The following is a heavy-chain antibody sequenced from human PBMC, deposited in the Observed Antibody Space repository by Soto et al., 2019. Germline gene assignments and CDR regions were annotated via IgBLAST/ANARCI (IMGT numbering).Heavy chain of an antibody. D-gene: IGHD5-12*01. CDR3: ARDRYSGYDYHYYYYYYMDV. CDR2: ISSSGSTI. V-gene: IGHV3-11*01. CDR1: GFTFSDYY. Sequence: GGSLRLSCAASGFTFSDYYMSWIRQAPGKGLEWVSYISSSGSTIYYADSVKGRFTISRDNAKNSLYLQMNSLRAEDTAVYYCARDRYSGYDYHYYYYYYMDVWGKGTTVTVSS. J-gene: IGHJ6*03.